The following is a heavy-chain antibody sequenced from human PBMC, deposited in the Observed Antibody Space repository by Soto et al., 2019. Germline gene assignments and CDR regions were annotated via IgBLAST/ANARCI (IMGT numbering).Heavy chain of an antibody. D-gene: IGHD3-3*01. CDR1: GFTFSSYG. J-gene: IGHJ5*02. CDR2: IWYDGSNK. CDR3: ARELTIFGALNWFDP. Sequence: GGSLRLSCAASGFTFSSYGMHWVRQAPGKGLEWVAVIWYDGSNKYYADSVKGRFTISRDNSKNTLYLQMNSLRAEDTAVYYCARELTIFGALNWFDPWGQGTLVTVSS. V-gene: IGHV3-33*01.